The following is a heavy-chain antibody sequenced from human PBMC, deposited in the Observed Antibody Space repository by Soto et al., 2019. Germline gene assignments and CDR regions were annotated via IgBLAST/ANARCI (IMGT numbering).Heavy chain of an antibody. V-gene: IGHV3-23*01. D-gene: IGHD2-15*01. CDR1: GFTFSSYA. CDR2: ISGSGGST. CDR3: ATDLVVAATEVVAASFDH. J-gene: IGHJ4*03. Sequence: EVQLLESGGGLVQPGGSLRLSCAASGFTFSSYAMSWVRQAPGKGLEWVSAISGSGGSTYYADSAKGRFTISRDNSKNTRYLHMNSLRAEDTAVYAGATDLVVAATEVVAASFDHWGQGTLVTVSS.